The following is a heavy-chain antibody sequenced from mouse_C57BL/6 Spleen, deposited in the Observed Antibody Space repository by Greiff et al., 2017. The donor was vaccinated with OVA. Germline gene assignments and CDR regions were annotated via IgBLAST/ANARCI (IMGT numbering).Heavy chain of an antibody. J-gene: IGHJ1*03. D-gene: IGHD1-1*01. CDR3: ARRDYCGPYWYFDV. CDR2: INPNNGGT. V-gene: IGHV1-18*01. Sequence: VQLKQSGPELVKPGASVKIPCKASGYTFTDYNMDWVKQSHGKSLEWIGDINPNNGGTIYNQKFKGKATLTVDKSSSTAYMELRSLTSEDTAVDYGARRDYCGPYWYFDVWGTGTTVTVSS. CDR1: GYTFTDYN.